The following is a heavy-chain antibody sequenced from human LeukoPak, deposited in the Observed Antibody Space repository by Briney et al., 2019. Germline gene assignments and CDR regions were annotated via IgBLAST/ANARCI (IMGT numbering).Heavy chain of an antibody. V-gene: IGHV5-51*01. CDR3: ASPSYSSSWYYFDY. Sequence: GESLQISCKGSGFSFTRYWIGWVRQMPGKGLEWMGIIYPGDSDTRYSPSFQGQVTISADKSISTAYLQWSSLKASDTAMYYCASPSYSSSWYYFDYWGQGTLVTVSS. J-gene: IGHJ4*02. D-gene: IGHD6-13*01. CDR2: IYPGDSDT. CDR1: GFSFTRYW.